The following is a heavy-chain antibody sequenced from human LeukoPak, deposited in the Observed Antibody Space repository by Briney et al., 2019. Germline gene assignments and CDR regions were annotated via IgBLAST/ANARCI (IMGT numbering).Heavy chain of an antibody. CDR1: GFTFDDYA. CDR3: AKDTSIAAAGIDY. V-gene: IGHV3-9*01. Sequence: GGSLRLSCAASGFTFDDYAMHWVRQAPGKGLEWVSGISWNSGSIGYADSVKGRFAISRDNAKNSLYLQMNSLRAEDTALYYCAKDTSIAAAGIDYWGQGTLVTDSS. J-gene: IGHJ4*02. CDR2: ISWNSGSI. D-gene: IGHD6-13*01.